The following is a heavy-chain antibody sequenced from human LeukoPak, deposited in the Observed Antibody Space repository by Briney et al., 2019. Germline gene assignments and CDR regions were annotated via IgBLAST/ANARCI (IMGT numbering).Heavy chain of an antibody. V-gene: IGHV3-23*01. D-gene: IGHD6-19*01. CDR1: GFTFSTYA. CDR3: ARDHGVAVAGSFDY. Sequence: GGSLRLSCAASGFTFSTYAMSWVRQAPEKGLEWVSTISGNGGITYYADSVKGRFAISRDNSKNTLYLQMNSLRPEDTAVYYCARDHGVAVAGSFDYWGRGTLVTVSS. J-gene: IGHJ4*02. CDR2: ISGNGGIT.